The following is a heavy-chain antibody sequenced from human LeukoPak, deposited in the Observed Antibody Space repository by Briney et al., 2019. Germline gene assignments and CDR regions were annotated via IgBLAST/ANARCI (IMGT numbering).Heavy chain of an antibody. CDR2: ISGSGGST. J-gene: IGHJ6*02. V-gene: IGHV3-23*01. D-gene: IGHD4-17*01. Sequence: PGGSLRLSCAASGFTFSSYAMSWVRQAPGKGLEWVSAISGSGGSTYYADSVKGRFTISRDNSKNTLYLQMNSLRAEDTAVYYCAKMTTVTPYYYYGMDVWGQGTTVTVSS. CDR1: GFTFSSYA. CDR3: AKMTTVTPYYYYGMDV.